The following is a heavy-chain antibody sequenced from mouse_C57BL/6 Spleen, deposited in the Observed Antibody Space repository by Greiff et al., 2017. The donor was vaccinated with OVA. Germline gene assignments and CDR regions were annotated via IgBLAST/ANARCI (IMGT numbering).Heavy chain of an antibody. CDR3: VRQGFDY. V-gene: IGHV10-1*01. CDR2: IRSKSNNYAT. CDR1: GFRFNTYA. Sequence: EAGGGLVQPKGSLKLSCAASGFRFNTYAMNWVRQAPGKGLEWVARIRSKSNNYATYYADSVKDRFTISRDDSESMLYLQMNNLKTEDTAMYYCVRQGFDYWGQGTTLTVSS. J-gene: IGHJ2*01.